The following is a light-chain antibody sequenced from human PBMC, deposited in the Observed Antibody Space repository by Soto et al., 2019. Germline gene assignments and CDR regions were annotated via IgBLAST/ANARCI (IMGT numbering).Light chain of an antibody. V-gene: IGKV3-15*01. CDR1: QSIINN. Sequence: EIVMTQSPATLSLSPGEKATLSCRAIQSIINNFAWFHHKPFHFPRLLIYVASNRATGVSARFSGSGSGTEFTLTISSLQSEDFAVYYCLQYHYWWTFGQGTKVDI. CDR3: LQYHYWWT. J-gene: IGKJ1*01. CDR2: VAS.